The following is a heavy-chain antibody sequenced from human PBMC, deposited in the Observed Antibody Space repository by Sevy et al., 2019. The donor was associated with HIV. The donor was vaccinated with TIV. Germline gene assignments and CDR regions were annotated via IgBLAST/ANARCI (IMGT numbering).Heavy chain of an antibody. D-gene: IGHD2-15*01. CDR1: GYTFTSYG. CDR2: ISAYNGNT. V-gene: IGHV1-18*01. J-gene: IGHJ3*02. CDR3: ARGGGCSGGSCYPGAFDI. Sequence: ASVKVSCKASGYTFTSYGISWVRQAPGQGLEWMGWISAYNGNTNYAQKLQGRVTMTTDTSTSTAYMELRSLRSDDTAVYYWARGGGCSGGSCYPGAFDIWGQGTMVTVSS.